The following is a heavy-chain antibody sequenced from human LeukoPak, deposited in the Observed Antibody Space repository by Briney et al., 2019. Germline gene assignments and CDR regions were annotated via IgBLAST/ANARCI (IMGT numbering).Heavy chain of an antibody. CDR2: INPNSGGT. CDR3: ARVSGNDYGYMGGWFDP. D-gene: IGHD4-17*01. J-gene: IGHJ5*02. V-gene: IGHV1-2*06. CDR1: GGTFSSYA. Sequence: ASVKVSCKASGGTFSSYAISWVRQAPGQGLEWMGRINPNSGGTNYAQKFQGRVTMTRDTSISTAYMELSRLRSDDTAVYYCARVSGNDYGYMGGWFDPWGQGTLVTVSS.